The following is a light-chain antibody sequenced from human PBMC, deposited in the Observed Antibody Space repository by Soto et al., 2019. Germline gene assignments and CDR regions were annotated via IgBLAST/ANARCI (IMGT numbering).Light chain of an antibody. CDR3: CSYVTTPEI. CDR1: SSDVDDYRY. V-gene: IGLV2-11*01. Sequence: QSALAQPRSVSGSPGQLLTISCTGTSSDVDDYRYVSWYQQYPGKAPKLVIYDGNKRPSGVPDRFSGSNSGNTASPTISGLQAEDEADYYCCSYVTTPEIFGTGTKVTVL. CDR2: DGN. J-gene: IGLJ1*01.